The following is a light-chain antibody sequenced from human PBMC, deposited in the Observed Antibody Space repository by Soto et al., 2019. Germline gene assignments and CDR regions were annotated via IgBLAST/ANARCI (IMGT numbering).Light chain of an antibody. J-gene: IGKJ3*01. V-gene: IGKV3-20*01. Sequence: EIVLTQSPGTLSLSPGERATLSCRASQSVSSSYLAWYQQKPGQAPRLLIYGASSRATGIPDRFSGSGSGTYFTLTISILEPEDFALYYCQQYGSSLFGPGTKVDIK. CDR3: QQYGSSL. CDR2: GAS. CDR1: QSVSSSY.